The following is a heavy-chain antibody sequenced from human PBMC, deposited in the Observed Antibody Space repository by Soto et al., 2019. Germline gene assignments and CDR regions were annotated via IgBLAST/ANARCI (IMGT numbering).Heavy chain of an antibody. V-gene: IGHV3-74*01. Sequence: EVQLVESGGGLVQPGGSLRVSCAASGFTLRSHRIHWVRQAPGKGLEWVSRIDTDGGGTSYADSVKGRFTISTDNATNTGYLQMNGLRAEDTAVYYCATVFDLWGRGSLVTVSS. CDR2: IDTDGGGT. CDR3: ATVFDL. CDR1: GFTLRSHR. J-gene: IGHJ5*02.